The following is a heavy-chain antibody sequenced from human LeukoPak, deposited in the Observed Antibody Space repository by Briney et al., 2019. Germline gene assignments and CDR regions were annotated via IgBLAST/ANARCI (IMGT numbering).Heavy chain of an antibody. CDR2: IYPGDSDT. Sequence: GEPLKISCKGSGYSFTSYWIGWVRQMPEKGLEWMGIIYPGDSDTRYSPSFQGQVTISADKSISTAYLQWSSLKASDTAMYYCARHPRGVRSGYGGSRYYFDYWGQGTLVTVSS. CDR1: GYSFTSYW. D-gene: IGHD4-23*01. J-gene: IGHJ4*02. CDR3: ARHPRGVRSGYGGSRYYFDY. V-gene: IGHV5-51*01.